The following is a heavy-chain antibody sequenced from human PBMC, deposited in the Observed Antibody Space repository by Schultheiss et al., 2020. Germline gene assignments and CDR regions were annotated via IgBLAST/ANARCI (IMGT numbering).Heavy chain of an antibody. V-gene: IGHV3-23*01. Sequence: GGSLRLSCAASGFTFSSFAMSWVRQAPGKGLEWVSAIRRSGGSTYYADSVKGRFTISRDNSKNTLYLQMNSLRAEDTAVYYCAKDRGIVVMIEGFDFWGQGSLVTVSS. J-gene: IGHJ4*02. CDR2: IRRSGGST. CDR1: GFTFSSFA. D-gene: IGHD2-21*01. CDR3: AKDRGIVVMIEGFDF.